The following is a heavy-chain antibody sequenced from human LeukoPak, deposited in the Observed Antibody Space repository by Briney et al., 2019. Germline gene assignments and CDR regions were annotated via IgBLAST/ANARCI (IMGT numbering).Heavy chain of an antibody. D-gene: IGHD4-17*01. Sequence: GGSLRLSCAASGFTFSSYSMNWVRQAPGKGLEWVPSISSSSSYIYYADSVKGRFTISRDNAKNSLYLQMNSLRAEDTAVYYCARDFYGDYGYFIDYWGQGTLVTVSS. CDR3: ARDFYGDYGYFIDY. V-gene: IGHV3-21*01. J-gene: IGHJ4*02. CDR2: ISSSSSYI. CDR1: GFTFSSYS.